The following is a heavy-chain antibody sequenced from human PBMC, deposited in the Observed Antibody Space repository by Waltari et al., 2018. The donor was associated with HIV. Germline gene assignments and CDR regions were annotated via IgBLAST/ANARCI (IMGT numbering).Heavy chain of an antibody. CDR3: ARFPLATGTFWFDP. D-gene: IGHD1-1*01. J-gene: IGHJ5*02. CDR2: IYHTGSV. Sequence: QVQLQESGPGLVKPSQTLSLTCTVSGGTISSRNWWSWIRQSPGKGLEWLGEIYHTGSVNYNASLKSRVTMSVDKSKNHFSLNLKSVTAADTAVYYCARFPLATGTFWFDPWGPGVLVTVSS. V-gene: IGHV4-4*02. CDR1: GGTISSRNW.